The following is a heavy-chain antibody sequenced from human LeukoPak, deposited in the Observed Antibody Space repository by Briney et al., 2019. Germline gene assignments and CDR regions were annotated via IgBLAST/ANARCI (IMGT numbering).Heavy chain of an antibody. CDR1: GYTFTTYA. V-gene: IGHV1-3*01. D-gene: IGHD4-17*01. Sequence: ASVKVSCKASGYTFTTYAIHWVRQAPGQRLEWMGRINVGNDNTEYSQKLQGRVTMTTDTSTSTAYMELRSLRSDDTAVYYCARDPDYGDPMFDYWGQGTLVTVSS. J-gene: IGHJ4*02. CDR2: INVGNDNT. CDR3: ARDPDYGDPMFDY.